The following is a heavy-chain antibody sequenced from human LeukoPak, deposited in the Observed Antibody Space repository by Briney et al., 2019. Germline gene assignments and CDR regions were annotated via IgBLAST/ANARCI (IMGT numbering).Heavy chain of an antibody. Sequence: GGSLRLSCAASGFTFSSYGMHWVRQAPGKGLEWVAVISYDGSNKYYADSVKGRFTISRDNSKNTLYLQMNSLRAEDTAVYYCAKDVYVYSGYDDYVDRYFDYWGQGTLVTVSS. CDR3: AKDVYVYSGYDDYVDRYFDY. CDR2: ISYDGSNK. D-gene: IGHD5-12*01. J-gene: IGHJ4*02. CDR1: GFTFSSYG. V-gene: IGHV3-30*18.